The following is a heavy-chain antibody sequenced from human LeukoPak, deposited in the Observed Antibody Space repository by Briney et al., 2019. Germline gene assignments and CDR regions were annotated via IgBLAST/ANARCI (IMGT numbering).Heavy chain of an antibody. V-gene: IGHV1-8*01. Sequence: ASVTVSCKASGYTFSSYDMNWVRQATGQGLEWMGWMNPNSGNTGYAQKFQGRVTMTRNTSTSTAYMELSSLRSEDTAVYYCARGDRVQLWSDYWGQGTLVTVFS. CDR3: ARGDRVQLWSDY. CDR1: GYTFSSYD. J-gene: IGHJ4*02. D-gene: IGHD5-18*01. CDR2: MNPNSGNT.